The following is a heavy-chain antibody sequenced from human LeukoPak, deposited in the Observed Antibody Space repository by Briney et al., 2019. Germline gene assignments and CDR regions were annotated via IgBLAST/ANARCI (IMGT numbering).Heavy chain of an antibody. CDR3: AKAYSTSLYGDAFHI. D-gene: IGHD6-13*01. CDR1: GSTFRFYA. J-gene: IGHJ3*02. V-gene: IGHV3-23*01. CDR2: ITGDASVT. Sequence: GGSLRLSCAGSGSTFRFYAMTWVRQAPGKGLEWVSGITGDASVTYDADSVKGRFNISRDNSKNTLYLQLNSLRVEDTAVYYCAKAYSTSLYGDAFHIWSQGTMVTVSP.